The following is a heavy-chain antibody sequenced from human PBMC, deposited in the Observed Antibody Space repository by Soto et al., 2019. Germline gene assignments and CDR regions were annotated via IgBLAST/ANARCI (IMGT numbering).Heavy chain of an antibody. CDR3: AKNQGVELVPLATVDWFDP. D-gene: IGHD1-26*01. CDR1: GFTFENFG. J-gene: IGHJ5*02. V-gene: IGHV3-23*01. CDR2: ISGSGLNK. Sequence: GGSLRLSCAASGFTFENFGISWVRQAPGKGLEWISSISGSGLNKYYADSVKGRFTISRDNSKNTVYLELSNLRAEDTAVYHCAKNQGVELVPLATVDWFDPWGQGSVVTVSS.